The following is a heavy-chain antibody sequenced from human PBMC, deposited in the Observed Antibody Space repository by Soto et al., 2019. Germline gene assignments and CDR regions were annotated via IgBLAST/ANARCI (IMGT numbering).Heavy chain of an antibody. Sequence: EVQLLASGGGLVQHGGSLRLSCAASGFTFSSYAMSWGRQAPGKGLEWVSASSGSGGSTYYADSVKGRFTISRDKSKNTLYLQMNSLRAEDTAVDYCAKGGRTIQLWSNKNRARIDLFDHWGQGNLVTVSS. CDR2: SSGSGGST. CDR1: GFTFSSYA. CDR3: AKGGRTIQLWSNKNRARIDLFDH. V-gene: IGHV3-23*01. J-gene: IGHJ4*02. D-gene: IGHD5-18*01.